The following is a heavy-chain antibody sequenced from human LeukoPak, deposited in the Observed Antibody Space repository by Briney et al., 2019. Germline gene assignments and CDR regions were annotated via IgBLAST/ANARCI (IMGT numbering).Heavy chain of an antibody. CDR2: IRYDGSSA. CDR3: ARVYRRYFDY. Sequence: PGGSLRLSCAASGFTFSNYAMHWVRQAPGKGLEWVAYIRYDGSSAYYADFVKGRFTISRDNAKNSLYLQMNSLRAEDTAVYYCARVYRRYFDYWGQGTLVTVSS. V-gene: IGHV3-30*02. D-gene: IGHD1-14*01. CDR1: GFTFSNYA. J-gene: IGHJ4*02.